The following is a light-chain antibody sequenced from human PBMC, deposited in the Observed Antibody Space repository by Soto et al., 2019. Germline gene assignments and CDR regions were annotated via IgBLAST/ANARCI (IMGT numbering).Light chain of an antibody. J-gene: IGKJ1*01. CDR3: QHHNSYSQT. V-gene: IGKV1-5*01. CDR1: QSIRHY. CDR2: GAS. Sequence: DIQVTQSPPTLSASVGDRVTITCRASQSIRHYLAWYQQMPGKAPKLLIYGASTLQSGVPSRFSGSGSGTEFTLTISSLQPDDFGAYFCQHHNSYSQTFGQGTKV.